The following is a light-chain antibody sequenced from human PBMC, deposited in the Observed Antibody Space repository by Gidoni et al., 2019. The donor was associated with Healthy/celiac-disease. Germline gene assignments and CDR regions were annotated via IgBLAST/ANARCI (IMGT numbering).Light chain of an antibody. CDR1: QSVSSY. J-gene: IGKJ2*01. CDR3: QQRSNWPPMYT. Sequence: EIVLPQFPATLSLSPGERATLSCRASQSVSSYLALYQQKPGQAPRLLIYYASNRASGIPARFSGSGSGTDFTLTISSLEPEDFAVYYCQQRSNWPPMYTFGQGTKLEIK. CDR2: YAS. V-gene: IGKV3-11*01.